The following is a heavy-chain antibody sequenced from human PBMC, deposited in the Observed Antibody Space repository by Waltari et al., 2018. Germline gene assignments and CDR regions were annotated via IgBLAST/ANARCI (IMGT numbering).Heavy chain of an antibody. D-gene: IGHD6-25*01. CDR2: SSAEWMGWSRAYTSNT. Sequence: QIQLVQSGAEVKKDGASVKVSCKASGYTFTNYGISWVRQAPGQGLEWMGWSSAEWMGWSRAYTSNTEYAQRFQGRVTMTIDTSTSTAYMELRSLRSDDTAVYYCARDSRHSSAGTFDIWGQGTVVTVS. J-gene: IGHJ3*02. V-gene: IGHV1-18*01. CDR1: GYTFTNYG. CDR3: ARDSRHSSAGTFDI.